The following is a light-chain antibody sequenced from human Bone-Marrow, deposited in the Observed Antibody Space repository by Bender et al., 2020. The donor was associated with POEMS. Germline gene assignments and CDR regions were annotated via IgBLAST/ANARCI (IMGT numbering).Light chain of an antibody. Sequence: QSVLTQPPSASGTPGKRVPIFCSETSSKFGGNLENWIQRLPGAAPKLVIFNNSRRPSGVPDRFSGSNSGTSASLAISGLLSDDEADFYCATWDDSLNGWVFGGGTKLTVL. J-gene: IGLJ3*02. CDR3: ATWDDSLNGWV. V-gene: IGLV1-44*01. CDR1: SSKFGGNL. CDR2: NNS.